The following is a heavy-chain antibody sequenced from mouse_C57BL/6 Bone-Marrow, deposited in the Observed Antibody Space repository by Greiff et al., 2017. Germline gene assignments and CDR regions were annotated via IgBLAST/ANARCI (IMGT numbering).Heavy chain of an antibody. Sequence: EVKLVESGGGLVKPGGSLKLSCAASGFTFSSYAMSWVRQTPEKRLEWVATISDGGSYTYYTDNVKGRFTISRDNAKNNLYLQMSHLKSEDTAMYYCARQAIYDGYYVVDYWGQGTTLTVSS. CDR3: ARQAIYDGYYVVDY. D-gene: IGHD2-3*01. CDR1: GFTFSSYA. CDR2: ISDGGSYT. J-gene: IGHJ2*01. V-gene: IGHV5-4*03.